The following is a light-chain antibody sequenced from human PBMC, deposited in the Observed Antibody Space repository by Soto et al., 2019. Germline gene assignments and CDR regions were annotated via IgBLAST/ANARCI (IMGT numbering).Light chain of an antibody. J-gene: IGLJ2*01. CDR1: SSDVGGYKF. Sequence: QSALTQPASVSGSPGQSITISCTGTSSDVGGYKFVSWYQHHPGKPPKLLIYEGSNRPSDISNRFSGSKSGNTAALTISGLQAEDEADYYCNSYTSSNTRVFGGGTKLTVL. CDR2: EGS. V-gene: IGLV2-14*01. CDR3: NSYTSSNTRV.